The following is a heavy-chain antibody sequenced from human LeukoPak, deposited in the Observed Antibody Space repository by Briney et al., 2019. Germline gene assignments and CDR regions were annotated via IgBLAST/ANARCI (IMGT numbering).Heavy chain of an antibody. D-gene: IGHD3-10*01. J-gene: IGHJ3*02. Sequence: SETLSLTCTVSGGSISSYYWGWIRQPPGKGLEWIGYIYYSGSTNYNPSLKSRVTISVDTSKNQFSLKLSSVTAADTAVYYCARDRTLGVRGGNAFDIWGQGTMVTVSS. CDR2: IYYSGST. CDR1: GGSISSYY. CDR3: ARDRTLGVRGGNAFDI. V-gene: IGHV4-59*01.